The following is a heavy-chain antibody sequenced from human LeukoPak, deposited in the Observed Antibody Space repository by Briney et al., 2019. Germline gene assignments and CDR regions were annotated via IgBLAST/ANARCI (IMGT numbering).Heavy chain of an antibody. D-gene: IGHD5-24*01. CDR3: ARGRRDGYNPSFDY. CDR1: GFTFSDYY. CDR2: ISSSSRYT. Sequence: GGSLRLSCAASGFTFSDYYMSWIRQAPGKGLEWVSYISSSSRYTNYADSVKGRFTISRDNAKNSLYLQMNSLRAEDTAVYYCARGRRDGYNPSFDYWGQGTLVTVSS. J-gene: IGHJ4*02. V-gene: IGHV3-11*06.